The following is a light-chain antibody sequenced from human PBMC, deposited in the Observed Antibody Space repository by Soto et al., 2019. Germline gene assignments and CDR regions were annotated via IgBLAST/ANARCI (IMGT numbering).Light chain of an antibody. CDR3: QQRSAWPYT. J-gene: IGKJ2*01. Sequence: VLTQSPATLSLAPGERATLSCRALQSCRFFLAWYPQKPGQAPRLLIYDASNRATVIPARFSGGGSGTDFTVTIDSLELEDFAVYYCQQRSAWPYTFGQGTKLEIK. CDR1: QSCRFF. CDR2: DAS. V-gene: IGKV3-11*01.